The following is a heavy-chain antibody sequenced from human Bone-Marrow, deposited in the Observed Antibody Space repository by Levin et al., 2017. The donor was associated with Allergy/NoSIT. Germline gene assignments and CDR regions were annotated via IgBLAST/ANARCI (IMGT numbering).Heavy chain of an antibody. J-gene: IGHJ4*02. Sequence: GGSPRLSCAASGLSFSYYWMHWVRQAPGKGLVWVSRIRTDGRDMNYADSVKGRFIISRDNDKNTVYLHMNSLRAEDTAVYYCARDLVLGSGSLDYWGQGALVTVSS. CDR3: ARDLVLGSGSLDY. D-gene: IGHD3-10*01. V-gene: IGHV3-74*01. CDR1: GLSFSYYW. CDR2: IRTDGRDM.